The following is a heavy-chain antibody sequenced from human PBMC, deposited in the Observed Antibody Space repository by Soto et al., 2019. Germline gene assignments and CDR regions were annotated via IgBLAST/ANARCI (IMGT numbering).Heavy chain of an antibody. CDR1: GYSFTDYH. J-gene: IGHJ6*02. Sequence: VASVKVSCKASGYSFTDYHIHWVRQAPEQGLEWLGRINPKSGGTSTAQKFQGWVTMTTDTSISTASMELTRLTSDDTAIYYCARGDSTDCSNGVCSFFYNHDMDVWGQGTTVTVSS. CDR3: ARGDSTDCSNGVCSFFYNHDMDV. D-gene: IGHD2-8*01. CDR2: INPKSGGT. V-gene: IGHV1-2*04.